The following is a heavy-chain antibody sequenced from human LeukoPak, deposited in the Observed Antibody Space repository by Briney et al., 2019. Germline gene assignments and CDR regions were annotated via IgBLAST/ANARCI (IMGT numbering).Heavy chain of an antibody. D-gene: IGHD3-22*01. J-gene: IGHJ3*02. CDR1: GGSISSYY. CDR2: IYYSGST. V-gene: IGHV4-59*01. Sequence: SETLSLTCTVSGGSISSYYWSWIRQPPGKGLEWIGYIYYSGSTNYNPSLKSRVTISVDTSKNQFSLKLSSVTAADTAVYYCARVVVVKGDAFDIWGQGTMVTVSS. CDR3: ARVVVVKGDAFDI.